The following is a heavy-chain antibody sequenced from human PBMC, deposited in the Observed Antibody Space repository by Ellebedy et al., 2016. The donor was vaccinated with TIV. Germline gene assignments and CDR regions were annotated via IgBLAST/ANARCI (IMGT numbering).Heavy chain of an antibody. J-gene: IGHJ2*01. D-gene: IGHD4-23*01. CDR1: GFSFSNYV. CDR2: VWSDGSNK. Sequence: GGSLRLSCAASGFSFSNYVMHRVRQAPGKGLEWVAVVWSDGSNKYYIDSVKGRFTISRDNSKNTLYLQMNSLISDDTAVYYCAGDGGNPRSWFFDLWGRGTLVTVSS. CDR3: AGDGGNPRSWFFDL. V-gene: IGHV3-33*01.